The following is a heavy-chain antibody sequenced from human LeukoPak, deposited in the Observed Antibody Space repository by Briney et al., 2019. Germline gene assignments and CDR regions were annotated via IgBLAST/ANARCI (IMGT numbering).Heavy chain of an antibody. D-gene: IGHD6-19*01. CDR1: GGSISSYY. CDR2: IYYTGST. CDR3: ARVIAVAATGKGYFDY. J-gene: IGHJ4*02. Sequence: SETLSLTCTVSGGSISSYYWGWIRQPPGKGLEWIGYIYYTGSTNYNPSLKSRVTISVDTSKNQFSLKLSSVTAADTAVYYCARVIAVAATGKGYFDYWGQGTLVTVSS. V-gene: IGHV4-59*01.